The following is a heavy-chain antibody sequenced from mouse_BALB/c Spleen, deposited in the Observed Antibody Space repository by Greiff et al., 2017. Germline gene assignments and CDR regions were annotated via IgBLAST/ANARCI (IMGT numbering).Heavy chain of an antibody. CDR3: ARHAITTATSWFAY. CDR2: ISNGGGST. D-gene: IGHD1-2*01. V-gene: IGHV5-12-2*01. J-gene: IGHJ3*01. CDR1: GFTFSSYT. Sequence: EVQLVESGRGLVQPGGSLKLSCAASGFTFSSYTMSWVRQTPEKRLEWVAYISNGGGSTYYPDTVKGRFTISRDNAKNTLYLQMSSLKSEDTAMYYCARHAITTATSWFAYWGQGTLVTVSA.